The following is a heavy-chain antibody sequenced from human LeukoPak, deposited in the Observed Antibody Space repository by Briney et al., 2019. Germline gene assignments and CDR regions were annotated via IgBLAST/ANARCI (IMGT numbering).Heavy chain of an antibody. V-gene: IGHV3-30-3*01. CDR3: AKGGKWDVTPFDY. J-gene: IGHJ4*02. Sequence: GRSLRLSCAASGFTFSNFAMHWVRQAPGKGLEWVAVISYDGDNEYYADSVKGQFTISRDNSKNTLYLQVNSLRAEDTAVYYCAKGGKWDVTPFDYWGQGTLVTVSS. D-gene: IGHD1-26*01. CDR1: GFTFSNFA. CDR2: ISYDGDNE.